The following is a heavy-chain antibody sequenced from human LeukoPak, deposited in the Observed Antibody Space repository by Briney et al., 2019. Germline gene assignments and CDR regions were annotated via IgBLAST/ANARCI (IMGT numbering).Heavy chain of an antibody. CDR3: ASNEPRIRSLWDHSPYNWFDP. J-gene: IGHJ5*02. CDR2: IYYSGST. CDR1: GGSISRSSYY. Sequence: SETLSLTCTVSGGSISRSSYYWGWIRQPPGKGLEWIGSIYYSGSTYYNPSLKSRVTISVDTSKNQFSLKLSSVTAADTAVYYCASNEPRIRSLWDHSPYNWFDPWGQGTLVTVSS. V-gene: IGHV4-39*01. D-gene: IGHD1-26*01.